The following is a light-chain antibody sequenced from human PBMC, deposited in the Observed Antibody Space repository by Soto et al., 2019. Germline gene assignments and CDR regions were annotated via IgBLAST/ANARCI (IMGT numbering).Light chain of an antibody. CDR3: QQTYRHPRT. CDR2: GSS. V-gene: IGKV1-39*01. J-gene: IGKJ1*01. Sequence: DIQMTQSPSSVSASVGDSVSFACQSSQTVKNNVNWYQHKRGKAPKLLISGSSNLQNGVPQRFSGSGTGTDFTLTINSLQPEDAATYYCQQTYRHPRTFGQGTSVDIK. CDR1: QTVKNN.